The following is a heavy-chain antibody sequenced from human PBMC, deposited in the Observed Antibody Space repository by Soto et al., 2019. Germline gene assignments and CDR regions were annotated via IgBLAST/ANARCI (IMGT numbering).Heavy chain of an antibody. Sequence: EVQVLESGGGLVQPGGSLRLSCVASGFNLNDHWMDWVRQAPGKGLEWVGQIKNRGGGYSTDYAASVKGRFTISRDDSKNSLYLQMNSLKTEDSAVYYCGDFGSGSCPYDGWGQGILVTVSS. CDR1: GFNLNDHW. CDR3: GDFGSGSCPYDG. CDR2: IKNRGGGYST. D-gene: IGHD3-16*01. V-gene: IGHV3-72*01. J-gene: IGHJ4*02.